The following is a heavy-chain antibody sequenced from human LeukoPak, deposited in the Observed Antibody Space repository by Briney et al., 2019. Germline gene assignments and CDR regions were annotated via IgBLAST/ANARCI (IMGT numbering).Heavy chain of an antibody. V-gene: IGHV3-23*01. D-gene: IGHD1-26*01. Sequence: GGSLRLSCAASGFTFSSYGMSWVRQAPGKGLEWVSTISGSDGRTYYADSVKGRFTISRDNSKNTLYLQMKSLRAEDTAVYYCARDYTVGATWAYYFDYWGQGTLVTVSS. CDR3: ARDYTVGATWAYYFDY. CDR2: ISGSDGRT. J-gene: IGHJ4*02. CDR1: GFTFSSYG.